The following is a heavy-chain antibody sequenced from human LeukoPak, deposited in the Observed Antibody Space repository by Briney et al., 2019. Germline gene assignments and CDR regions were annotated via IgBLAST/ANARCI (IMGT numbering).Heavy chain of an antibody. CDR2: ISSSGSTI. J-gene: IGHJ5*02. CDR1: GFTFSSYE. V-gene: IGHV3-48*03. D-gene: IGHD3-3*01. CDR3: ARESEGDFWRGYGA. Sequence: GGSLRLSCAASGFTFSSYEMNWVRQATGKGLEWVSYISSSGSTIYYADSVKGRFAISRDNAKNSLYLQMNSLRAEDTAVYYCARESEGDFWRGYGAWGQGTLVTVSS.